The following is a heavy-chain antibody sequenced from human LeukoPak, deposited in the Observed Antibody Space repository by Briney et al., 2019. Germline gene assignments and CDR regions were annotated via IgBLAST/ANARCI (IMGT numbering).Heavy chain of an antibody. V-gene: IGHV3-23*01. CDR2: IFGSGGSP. CDR1: GFTLGSHA. CDR3: GKTTVGYSSGQKPAWPVDY. D-gene: IGHD5-18*01. J-gene: IGHJ4*02. Sequence: TGGSLRLSCEASGFTLGSHAMYWVRQAPGKGLEWVAGIFGSGGSPHYADPVKGRFTISRDNSRNTVYLQINSLRAEDTAVYYCGKTTVGYSSGQKPAWPVDYWGQGTQVTVSS.